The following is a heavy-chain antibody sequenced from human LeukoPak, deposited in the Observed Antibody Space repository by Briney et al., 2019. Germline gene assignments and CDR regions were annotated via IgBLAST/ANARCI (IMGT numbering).Heavy chain of an antibody. D-gene: IGHD3-22*01. V-gene: IGHV3-23*01. J-gene: IGHJ6*04. CDR3: AKGTFHYYDSSGYPPD. CDR1: GLPFSSYA. CDR2: VSGSGGTT. Sequence: GGSLRLSCAASGLPFSSYAMSWVRQAPGKGLEWVSGVSGSGGTTYYADTVRGRFTISRDNSKNTLYLQMNSLRAEDTAVYYCAKGTFHYYDSSGYPPDWGKGTTVTVSS.